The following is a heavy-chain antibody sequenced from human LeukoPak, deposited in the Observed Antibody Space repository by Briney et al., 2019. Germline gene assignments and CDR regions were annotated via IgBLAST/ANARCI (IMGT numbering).Heavy chain of an antibody. V-gene: IGHV4-38-2*02. D-gene: IGHD6-13*01. CDR1: GYSISSGYY. CDR3: ASDTQGGIAAAGNDAFDI. J-gene: IGHJ3*02. CDR2: IYHSGST. Sequence: SETLSLTCTVSGYSISSGYYWGWIRQPPGKGLEWIGSIYHSGSTYYNPSLKSRVTISVDTSKNQFSLKLSSVTAADTAVYYCASDTQGGIAAAGNDAFDIWGQGTMVTVPS.